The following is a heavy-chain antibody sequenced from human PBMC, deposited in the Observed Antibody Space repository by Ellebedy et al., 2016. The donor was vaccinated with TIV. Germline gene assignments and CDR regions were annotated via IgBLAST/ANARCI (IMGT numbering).Heavy chain of an antibody. CDR1: GFTLSSNW. CDR2: INRDGSRT. V-gene: IGHV3-74*01. J-gene: IGHJ3*02. Sequence: GGSLRLXXEASGFTLSSNWMHWVRQGPGKGLEWVSRINRDGSRTSYADSVKGRFTIARDNAKNSLYLQMNSLRAEDTAVYYCARDHRSRALDIWGQGTMVTVSS. CDR3: ARDHRSRALDI.